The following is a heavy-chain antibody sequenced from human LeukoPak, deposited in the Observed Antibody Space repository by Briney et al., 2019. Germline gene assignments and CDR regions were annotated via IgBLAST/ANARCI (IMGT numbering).Heavy chain of an antibody. Sequence: GGSLRLSCAASGFTFSSYGMHWVRQAPGKGLEWVAVIWYDGSNKYYADSVKGRITISRDNSKNTLYLQMNSLRAEDTAVYYCARDREQYYYYYGMDVWGQGTTVTVSS. V-gene: IGHV3-33*08. J-gene: IGHJ6*02. CDR1: GFTFSSYG. CDR3: ARDREQYYYYYGMDV. D-gene: IGHD1/OR15-1a*01. CDR2: IWYDGSNK.